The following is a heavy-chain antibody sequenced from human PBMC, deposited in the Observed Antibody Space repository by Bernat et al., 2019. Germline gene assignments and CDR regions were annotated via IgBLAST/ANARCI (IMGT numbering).Heavy chain of an antibody. CDR1: GFTFSNYA. CDR2: ISGSGGST. Sequence: EVQLLESGGGLVQPGGSLRLSCAASGFTFSNYAMSWVRQAPGKGLEWVSAISGSGGSTYHADSVKGRFTISRDNSKNTLYLQMNSLRAEDTAVYYCASHMTTVTTGLDYWGQGTLVTVSS. CDR3: ASHMTTVTTGLDY. V-gene: IGHV3-23*01. D-gene: IGHD4-17*01. J-gene: IGHJ4*02.